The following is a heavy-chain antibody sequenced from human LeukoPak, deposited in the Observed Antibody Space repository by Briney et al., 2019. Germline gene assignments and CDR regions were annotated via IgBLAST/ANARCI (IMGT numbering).Heavy chain of an antibody. CDR2: IRNSGTTT. D-gene: IGHD4-17*01. Sequence: PGGPLRLSCAASGFIFGDSYLSWFRHAPGKGLEGVSYIRNSGTTTYYADSVKGRFTISRDNAKNSLYLQMNSLRVEDTAVYYCARGLDYGDAYEYWGQGTLVTVSS. V-gene: IGHV3-11*01. CDR3: ARGLDYGDAYEY. J-gene: IGHJ4*02. CDR1: GFIFGDSY.